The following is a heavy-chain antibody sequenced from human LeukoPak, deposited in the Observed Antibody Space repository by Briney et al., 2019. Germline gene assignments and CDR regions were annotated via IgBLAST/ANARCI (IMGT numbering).Heavy chain of an antibody. D-gene: IGHD3-10*01. CDR2: IYHSGST. Sequence: SETLSLTCTVSGDSIGSGGYYWNWIRQLPGKGLEWIGYIYHSGSTYYNPSLESRLTISIDTSKNQFSLELTSVTAADTAVYYCARRSSGSYDGRFDPWGLGTLVTVSS. J-gene: IGHJ5*02. CDR3: ARRSSGSYDGRFDP. CDR1: GDSIGSGGYY. V-gene: IGHV4-31*03.